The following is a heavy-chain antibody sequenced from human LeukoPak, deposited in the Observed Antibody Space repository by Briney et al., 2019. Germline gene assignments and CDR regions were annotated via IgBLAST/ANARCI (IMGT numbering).Heavy chain of an antibody. Sequence: AGGSLRLSCAASGFTFRSYWMHWVRQAPGKGLVWVSRINSDGSSTSHADSVKGRFTISRDNSRNTLYVQMNSLRAEDTAVYYCAREGAGYSSSWFDSWGQGTPVTVSS. CDR1: GFTFRSYW. D-gene: IGHD6-13*01. CDR3: AREGAGYSSSWFDS. V-gene: IGHV3-74*01. CDR2: INSDGSST. J-gene: IGHJ5*01.